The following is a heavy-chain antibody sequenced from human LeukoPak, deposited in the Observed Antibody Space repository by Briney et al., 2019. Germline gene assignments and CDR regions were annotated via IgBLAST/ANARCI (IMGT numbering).Heavy chain of an antibody. CDR2: ITSSSSTI. CDR1: GFTFSTYS. Sequence: PGGSLRLSCAASGFTFSTYSMSWLRQAPGKGLEWISYITSSSSTIYYADSVKGRFTISRDNAKNSLYLQMNSLRHEDTAVYYCARRVSTGNAYSWFDPWGQGTLLTVSS. D-gene: IGHD3-9*01. CDR3: ARRVSTGNAYSWFDP. J-gene: IGHJ5*02. V-gene: IGHV3-48*02.